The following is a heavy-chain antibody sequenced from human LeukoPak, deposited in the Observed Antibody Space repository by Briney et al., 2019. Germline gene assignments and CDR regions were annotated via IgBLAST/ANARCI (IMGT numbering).Heavy chain of an antibody. CDR3: ARDPRGYNWNDVSDAFDI. Sequence: PGGSLRLSCAVSGFTFDDYAMHWVRQVPGNGLEWVSLITGDGGGTYYADSVKGRFTISRDNAKNSLYLQMNSLRAEDTAVYYCARDPRGYNWNDVSDAFDIWGQGTMVTVSS. D-gene: IGHD1-20*01. J-gene: IGHJ3*02. CDR1: GFTFDDYA. V-gene: IGHV3-43*02. CDR2: ITGDGGGT.